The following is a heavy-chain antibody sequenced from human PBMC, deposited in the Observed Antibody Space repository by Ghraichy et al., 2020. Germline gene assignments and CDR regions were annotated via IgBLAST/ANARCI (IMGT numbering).Heavy chain of an antibody. CDR1: GGTFSSYA. D-gene: IGHD6-13*01. V-gene: IGHV1-69*06. CDR3: ARVPAAGKPEYWYFDL. J-gene: IGHJ2*01. CDR2: IIPIFGTA. Sequence: SVKVSCKASGGTFSSYAISWVRQAPGQGLEWMGGIIPIFGTANYAQKFQGRVTITADKSTSTAYMELSSLRSEDTAVYYCARVPAAGKPEYWYFDLWGRGTLVTVSS.